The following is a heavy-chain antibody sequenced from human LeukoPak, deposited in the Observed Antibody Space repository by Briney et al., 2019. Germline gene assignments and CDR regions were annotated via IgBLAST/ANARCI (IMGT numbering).Heavy chain of an antibody. CDR1: GYSFTSYW. D-gene: IGHD3-22*01. CDR3: ARLLYYFDSSGYYYAPKAFDI. CDR2: IYPDDSDT. V-gene: IGHV5-51*01. J-gene: IGHJ3*02. Sequence: KYGESLKISCKGSGYSFTSYWIGWVRQMPGKGLEWMGIIYPDDSDTRYSPSFQGQVTISADKSIDAAYLQWSSLKASDTDMYYCARLLYYFDSSGYYYAPKAFDIWGQGTMVTVSS.